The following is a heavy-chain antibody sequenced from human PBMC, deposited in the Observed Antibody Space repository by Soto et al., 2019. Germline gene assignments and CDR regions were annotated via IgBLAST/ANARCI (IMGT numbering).Heavy chain of an antibody. CDR1: GYTFTSYG. Sequence: ASVKVSCKASGYTFTSYGISWVRQAPGQGLEWMGWISAYNGNTNYAQKLQGRVTMTADTSTSTAYMELRSLSSEDTAVYYCARVFAGNWNDDPSGGAFDLWGQGTKVTVSS. CDR3: ARVFAGNWNDDPSGGAFDL. CDR2: ISAYNGNT. D-gene: IGHD1-1*01. J-gene: IGHJ3*01. V-gene: IGHV1-18*01.